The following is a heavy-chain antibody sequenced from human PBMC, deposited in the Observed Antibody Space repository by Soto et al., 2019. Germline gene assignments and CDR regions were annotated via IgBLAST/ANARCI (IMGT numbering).Heavy chain of an antibody. CDR2: IYYSGST. CDR3: ARQDYDYIWGSYRLGAFAI. V-gene: IGHV4-39*01. J-gene: IGHJ3*02. CDR1: GGSISSSIYY. Sequence: PSETLSLTCTVSGGSISSSIYYWGWIRQPPGKGLEWIGSIYYSGSTYYNPSLKSRVTISVDTSKNQFSLKLSSVTAADTAVYYCARQDYDYIWGSYRLGAFAIRGQGTMVTVSS. D-gene: IGHD3-16*02.